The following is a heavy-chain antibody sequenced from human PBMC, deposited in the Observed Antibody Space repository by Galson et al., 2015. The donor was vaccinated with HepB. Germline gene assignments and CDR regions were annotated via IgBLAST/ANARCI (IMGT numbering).Heavy chain of an antibody. CDR2: ISGSGGST. CDR3: AKDPRDFHAPAWFDP. V-gene: IGHV3-23*01. J-gene: IGHJ5*02. Sequence: SLRLSCAASGFTFSSYAMSWVRQAPGKGLEWVSAISGSGGSTYYADSVKGRFTISRDNSKNTLYLQMNSLRAEDTAVYYCAKDPRDFHAPAWFDPWGQGTLVTVSS. CDR1: GFTFSSYA.